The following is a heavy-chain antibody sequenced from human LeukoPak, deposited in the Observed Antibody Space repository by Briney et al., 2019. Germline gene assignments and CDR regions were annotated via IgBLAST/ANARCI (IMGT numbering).Heavy chain of an antibody. J-gene: IGHJ3*01. D-gene: IGHD3-10*01. V-gene: IGHV3-7*01. CDR3: ARGVRGATQYDAFDL. CDR2: MKQDGSEK. Sequence: GGSLRLSCVASRITFEKSWINWVRQAPGRGLEWVANMKQDGSEKYYVDSVKGRFTISRDNAKSSLYLQMNSLRAEDTAVYYCARGVRGATQYDAFDLWGQGTMVTVSS. CDR1: RITFEKSW.